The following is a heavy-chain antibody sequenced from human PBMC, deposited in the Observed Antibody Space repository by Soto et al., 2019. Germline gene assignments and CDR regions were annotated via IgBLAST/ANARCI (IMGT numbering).Heavy chain of an antibody. Sequence: QVQLVQSGAEVRKPGASVKVSCKASGYTFTTSGISWVRQAPGQGLEWMAMISAYNGNTNYAQKFQGRVTLTTDTPTSTAYMELRSLKPDDTATYYCARVRGIPADADYWGQGSLVTVSS. CDR1: GYTFTTSG. CDR2: ISAYNGNT. D-gene: IGHD2-2*01. V-gene: IGHV1-18*01. CDR3: ARVRGIPADADY. J-gene: IGHJ4*02.